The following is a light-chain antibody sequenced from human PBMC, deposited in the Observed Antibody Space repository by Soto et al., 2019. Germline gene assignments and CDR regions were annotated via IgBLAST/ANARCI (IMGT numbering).Light chain of an antibody. V-gene: IGLV2-11*01. Sequence: QSLLAHSRSLSGSPGQSVTISCTGTSSDVGGFNSVSWYQQHPGKAPKLMIYDVNKRPSGVPDRFSGSKSGSTASLTISGLQAEDEADYYCCSYAGSYSYAFATGTKVTVL. CDR2: DVN. J-gene: IGLJ1*01. CDR3: CSYAGSYSYA. CDR1: SSDVGGFNS.